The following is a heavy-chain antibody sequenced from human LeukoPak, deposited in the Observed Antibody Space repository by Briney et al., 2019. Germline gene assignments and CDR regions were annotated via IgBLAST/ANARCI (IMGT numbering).Heavy chain of an antibody. J-gene: IGHJ5*02. CDR3: ARAGGRSWFDP. CDR1: GYTFIGYY. Sequence: GASVKVSCKASGYTFIGYYMHWVRQAPGQGLEWMGWINPNSGGTNYAQKFQGRGTMTRDTSISTAYMEWSRLTSDDTAVYYCARAGGRSWFDPWGQGTLVTVSS. CDR2: INPNSGGT. V-gene: IGHV1-2*02.